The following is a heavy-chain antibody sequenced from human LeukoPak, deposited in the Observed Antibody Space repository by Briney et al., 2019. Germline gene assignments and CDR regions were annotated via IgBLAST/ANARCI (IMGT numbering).Heavy chain of an antibody. V-gene: IGHV6-1*01. D-gene: IGHD6-19*01. J-gene: IGHJ4*02. CDR3: AREEYSGAFFDY. CDR1: GDSFSTVSAA. Sequence: PSQTLSLTCAISGDSFSTVSAAWNWIRQSPSRGLEWLGRTYYRSKWYNDYAVSVKRRITINPDTSKNQFSLQLKFVTPEDTAVYFCAREEYSGAFFDYWGQGTLVTVSS. CDR2: TYYRSKWYN.